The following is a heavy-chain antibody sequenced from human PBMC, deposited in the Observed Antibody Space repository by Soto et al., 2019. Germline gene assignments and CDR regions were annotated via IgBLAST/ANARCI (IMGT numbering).Heavy chain of an antibody. CDR3: ARDPPGIAASGSYN. J-gene: IGHJ4*02. CDR1: GFTVSNNY. Sequence: DVQLEESGGGLIQPGGSLRLSCAVSGFTVSNNYMTWVRQAPGKGLEWVSLIYSSGGTKYADSVRGRFTISRDNSKNTLYLQMNSLKVEDTAVYYCARDPPGIAASGSYNWSQGTLVTVSS. V-gene: IGHV3-53*01. CDR2: IYSSGGT. D-gene: IGHD6-13*01.